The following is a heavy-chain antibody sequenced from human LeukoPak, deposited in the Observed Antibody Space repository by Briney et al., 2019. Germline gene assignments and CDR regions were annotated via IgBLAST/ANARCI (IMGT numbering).Heavy chain of an antibody. J-gene: IGHJ4*02. Sequence: SVKVSCKASGGTFSSYAISWVRQAPGQGFVWMGGIIPIFGTANYAQKFQGRVTITADESTSTAYMELSSLRSEDTAVYYCARTGVGYSGYEAPDYWGQGTLVTVSS. CDR2: IIPIFGTA. V-gene: IGHV1-69*13. CDR1: GGTFSSYA. D-gene: IGHD5-12*01. CDR3: ARTGVGYSGYEAPDY.